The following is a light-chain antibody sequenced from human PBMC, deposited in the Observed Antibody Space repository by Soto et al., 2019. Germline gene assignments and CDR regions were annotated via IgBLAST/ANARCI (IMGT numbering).Light chain of an antibody. CDR1: NSNIESNY. V-gene: IGLV1-47*01. CDR3: TVWDDSLRGRL. J-gene: IGLJ2*01. CDR2: RNN. Sequence: QAVVTQPPSASGTPGQRVTISCSGSNSNIESNYVYWYQQLPGTAPRLLIYRNNQRPSGVPDRFSGSKSGTSASLAISALRSEDEADYYCTVWDDSLRGRLFGGGTQLTVL.